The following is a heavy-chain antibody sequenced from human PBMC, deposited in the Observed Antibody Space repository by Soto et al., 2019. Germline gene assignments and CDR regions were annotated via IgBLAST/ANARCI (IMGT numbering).Heavy chain of an antibody. D-gene: IGHD6-19*01. J-gene: IGHJ6*01. CDR2: TYYRSNWYN. V-gene: IGHV6-1*01. CDR3: ARAKAVAGTYYGMEV. CDR1: VYSVSSNSAA. Sequence: SQTLSLTCAISVYSVSSNSAAWNWIRQSPSRGLECLGRTYYRSNWYNDYAVYVKSRITITPDTSKTQFSLQLNSVTPEDTAVYYCARAKAVAGTYYGMEVWGQGTTVTVSS.